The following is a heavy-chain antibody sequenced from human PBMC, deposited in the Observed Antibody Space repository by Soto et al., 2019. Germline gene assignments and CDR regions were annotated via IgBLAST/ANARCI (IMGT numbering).Heavy chain of an antibody. CDR3: ARHCRVETAMAIDY. CDR2: SYYSGST. J-gene: IGHJ4*02. CDR1: GGSIRSSSYY. V-gene: IGHV4-39*01. D-gene: IGHD5-18*01. Sequence: SETLSLTCTVSGGSIRSSSYYWGWIRQPPGKGLEWIGSSYYSGSTYYNPSLKSRVTISVDTSKNQFSLRLSSVTAADTAVYYCARHCRVETAMAIDYWGQGTQVTVSS.